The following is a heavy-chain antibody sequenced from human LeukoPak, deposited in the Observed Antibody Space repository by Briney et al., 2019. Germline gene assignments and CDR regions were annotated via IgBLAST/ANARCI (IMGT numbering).Heavy chain of an antibody. CDR1: GFTFSSYA. D-gene: IGHD6-19*01. Sequence: GGSLRLSCAASGFTFSSYAMSWVRQAPGKGLEWVSAISGSGGSTYYADSVKGRFTISRDNSKNTLYLQMNSLRAEDTAVYYCASSRLNGSGWYFSMDVWGKGTTVTVSS. CDR2: ISGSGGST. V-gene: IGHV3-23*01. J-gene: IGHJ6*03. CDR3: ASSRLNGSGWYFSMDV.